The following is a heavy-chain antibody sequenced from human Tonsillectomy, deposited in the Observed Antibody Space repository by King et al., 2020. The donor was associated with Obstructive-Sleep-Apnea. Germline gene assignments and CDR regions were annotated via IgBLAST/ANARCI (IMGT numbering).Heavy chain of an antibody. V-gene: IGHV3-48*04. CDR1: GFTFSSYS. D-gene: IGHD3-22*01. CDR3: ARDSSGYSP. CDR2: ITSISSTI. J-gene: IGHJ5*02. Sequence: VQMVESGGGLVQPGGSLRLSCAASGFTFSSYSMNWVRQAPGKGLEWVSYITSISSTIYYAESVKGRFTISRDSAKNSLYLQMNSLRVEDTAVYYCARDSSGYSPWGQGTLVTVSS.